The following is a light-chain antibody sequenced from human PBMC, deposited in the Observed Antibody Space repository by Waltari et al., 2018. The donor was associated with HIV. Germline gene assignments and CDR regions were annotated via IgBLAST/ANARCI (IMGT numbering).Light chain of an antibody. CDR1: TLPKQY. CDR3: QSTDSSGTYVI. V-gene: IGLV3-25*03. CDR2: KDS. J-gene: IGLJ2*01. Sequence: SYELTQPPSVSVSPGQTARITCPGATLPKQYAFWYQQKPGQAPVLVMYKDSERPSGIPERFSGSSSGTQVTLTVSGVQAEDEAAYYCQSTDSSGTYVIFGGGTKLTVL.